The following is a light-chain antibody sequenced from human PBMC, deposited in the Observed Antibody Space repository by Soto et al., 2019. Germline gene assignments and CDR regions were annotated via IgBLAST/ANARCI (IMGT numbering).Light chain of an antibody. J-gene: IGKJ5*01. CDR2: SAS. CDR1: QNISNY. Sequence: DIQMTQSPSSLSASVGDRVTITCRASQNISNYLNWYQHRPGKAPNLLIYSASNLQSGVPSKCSASGSGTDFALTISSLQPEDFATYYCQQSYSTPSITFGQGTRLEIK. V-gene: IGKV1-39*01. CDR3: QQSYSTPSIT.